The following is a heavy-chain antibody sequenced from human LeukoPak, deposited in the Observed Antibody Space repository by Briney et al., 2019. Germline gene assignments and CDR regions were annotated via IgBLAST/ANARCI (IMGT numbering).Heavy chain of an antibody. Sequence: PGRSLRLSCAASGFTFSSYGMHWVRQAPGKGLEWVAVIWYDGSNKYYADSVKGRFTISRDNSKNTLYLQMNSLRAEDTAVYYCARDLGGSSSAPFDYWGQGTLVTVSS. CDR3: ARDLGGSSSAPFDY. V-gene: IGHV3-33*08. CDR2: IWYDGSNK. D-gene: IGHD6-6*01. CDR1: GFTFSSYG. J-gene: IGHJ4*02.